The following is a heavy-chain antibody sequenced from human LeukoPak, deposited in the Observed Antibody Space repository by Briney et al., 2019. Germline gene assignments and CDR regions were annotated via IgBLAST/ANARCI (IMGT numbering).Heavy chain of an antibody. J-gene: IGHJ4*02. Sequence: GGSLRLSCAASGFTFSSYAMRWVRQAPGKGLEWVSSITGSGDSTYYADSVKGRFTISRDNSKNTLYLQMNSLRAEDTAVYYCAHARAYSGYDFDYWGQGTLVTVSS. CDR2: ITGSGDST. V-gene: IGHV3-23*01. CDR3: AHARAYSGYDFDY. CDR1: GFTFSSYA. D-gene: IGHD5-12*01.